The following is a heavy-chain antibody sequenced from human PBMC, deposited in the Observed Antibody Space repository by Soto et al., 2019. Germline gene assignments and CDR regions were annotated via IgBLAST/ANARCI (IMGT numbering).Heavy chain of an antibody. V-gene: IGHV1-69*13. CDR3: AKGSYDASSSFDTPGMYYRYFGLDV. CDR1: GDTFNNYA. J-gene: IGHJ6*02. D-gene: IGHD3-16*02. Sequence: AAAVKVSCKASGDTFNNYAISWVRQAPGQGXEWVGGIIPNVDAANSAQKFQGRVTITADESTSTAYMELSRLRSEDTAVYYCAKGSYDASSSFDTPGMYYRYFGLDVWGQGTPVTVSS. CDR2: IIPNVDAA.